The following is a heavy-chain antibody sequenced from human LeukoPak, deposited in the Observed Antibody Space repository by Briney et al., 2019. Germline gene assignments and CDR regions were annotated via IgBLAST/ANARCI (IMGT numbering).Heavy chain of an antibody. Sequence: GGSLRLSCAASGFTLSSYWMSWVRQAPGKGLEWVANIKQDGSEKYYVDSVKGRFTISRDNAKNSLYLQMNSLRAEDTAVYYCARHRTWYSSSRRHYYYGMDVWGQGTTVTVSS. CDR2: IKQDGSEK. J-gene: IGHJ6*02. D-gene: IGHD6-13*01. CDR1: GFTLSSYW. V-gene: IGHV3-7*01. CDR3: ARHRTWYSSSRRHYYYGMDV.